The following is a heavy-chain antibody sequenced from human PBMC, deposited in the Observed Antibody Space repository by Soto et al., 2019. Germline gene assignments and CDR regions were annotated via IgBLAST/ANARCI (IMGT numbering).Heavy chain of an antibody. V-gene: IGHV4-4*07. CDR1: GGSINSYY. D-gene: IGHD6-19*01. J-gene: IGHJ3*02. CDR3: ARGRIAVAGSLEGGAFDI. CDR2: IYPSGST. Sequence: QVQLQESGPGLVKPSETLSLTCTVSGGSINSYYWSWIRQPAGKGLEWIGRIYPSGSTNYTPSLKSRATRPVARSKNQSSLKLGSVTAADTAVYYCARGRIAVAGSLEGGAFDIWGQGTMVTVSS.